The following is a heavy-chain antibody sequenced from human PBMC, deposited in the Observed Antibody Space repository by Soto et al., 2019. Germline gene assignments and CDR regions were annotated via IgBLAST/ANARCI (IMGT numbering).Heavy chain of an antibody. CDR3: ARGPLVVLNYFES. CDR2: IFPLTDIP. Sequence: SVKVSCKASGYTFTSYAMNWVRQAPGQGLEWMGSIFPLTDIPDYAQNFQARLTITADKSTSTAYMELSSLTSDDTAMYFCARGPLVVLNYFESWGQGTLVTVSS. V-gene: IGHV1-69*04. CDR1: GYTFTSYA. J-gene: IGHJ4*02.